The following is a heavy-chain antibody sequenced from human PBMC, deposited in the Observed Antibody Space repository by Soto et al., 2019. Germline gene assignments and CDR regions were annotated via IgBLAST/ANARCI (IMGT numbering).Heavy chain of an antibody. V-gene: IGHV1-69*01. CDR2: ISPIFGTA. J-gene: IGHJ4*02. D-gene: IGHD1-26*01. Sequence: QVQLVQSGAEVKKPGSSVKVSCKASGGTFSSYSINWVRQAPGQGVEWMGEISPIFGTANYAQKFQGRVKITADESTSTAYMELSSPRSEDTAVYYCARDGGRHSGGIDYWGQGTLVTVSS. CDR3: ARDGGRHSGGIDY. CDR1: GGTFSSYS.